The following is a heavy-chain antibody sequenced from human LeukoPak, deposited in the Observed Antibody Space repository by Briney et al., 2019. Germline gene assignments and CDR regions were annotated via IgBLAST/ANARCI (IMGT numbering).Heavy chain of an antibody. CDR1: GFTVSRKY. CDR3: ARMNYVSSGWGAPFDY. CDR2: IRSGGTNT. D-gene: IGHD1-7*01. J-gene: IGHJ4*02. Sequence: GGSLRLSCAASGFTVSRKYMNWVRQAPGKGLEWVSYIRSGGTNTDYTGSVKGRFTISRDNAKNSLYLQMNSLRAEDTAVYYCARMNYVSSGWGAPFDYWGQGTLVTVSS. V-gene: IGHV3-48*04.